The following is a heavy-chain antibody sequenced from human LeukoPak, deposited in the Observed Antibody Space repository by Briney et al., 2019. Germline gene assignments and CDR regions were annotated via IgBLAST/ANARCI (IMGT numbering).Heavy chain of an antibody. V-gene: IGHV3-30*02. CDR1: EFTFSSYG. CDR3: ARDGYSDCSSTSCSYDY. CDR2: IRYDGSNK. D-gene: IGHD2-2*01. Sequence: GGSLRLSRAASEFTFSSYGMHWVRQAPGKGLEWVAFIRYDGSNKYYADSVKGRFTISRDNSKNTLYLQMNSLRAEDTAVHYCARDGYSDCSSTSCSYDYWGQGTLVTVSS. J-gene: IGHJ4*02.